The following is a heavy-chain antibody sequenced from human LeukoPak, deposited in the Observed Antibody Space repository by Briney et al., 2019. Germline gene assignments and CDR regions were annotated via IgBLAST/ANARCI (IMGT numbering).Heavy chain of an antibody. CDR3: ARHPYGDHDAFDI. CDR2: IYYSGST. D-gene: IGHD4-17*01. Sequence: SETLSLTCAVYGGSFSGYYWSWIRQPPGKGLEWIGSIYYSGSTYYNPSLKSRVTISVDTSKNQFSLKLSSVTAADTAVYYCARHPYGDHDAFDIWGQGTMVTVSS. V-gene: IGHV4-34*01. J-gene: IGHJ3*02. CDR1: GGSFSGYY.